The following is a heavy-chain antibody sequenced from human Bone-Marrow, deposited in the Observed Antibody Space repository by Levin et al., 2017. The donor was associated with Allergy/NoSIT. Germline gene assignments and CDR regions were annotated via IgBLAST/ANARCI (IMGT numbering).Heavy chain of an antibody. D-gene: IGHD3-3*01. Sequence: GESLKISCVASGFTFSDYEMNWVRQAPGKGLEWISYISSSASTIYYADSVKGRFTISRDNAKNSLYLQMNSLRAEDTAVYYCARQLGNFWSGYNYFDYWGQGTLVTVSS. CDR2: ISSSASTI. J-gene: IGHJ4*02. V-gene: IGHV3-48*03. CDR3: ARQLGNFWSGYNYFDY. CDR1: GFTFSDYE.